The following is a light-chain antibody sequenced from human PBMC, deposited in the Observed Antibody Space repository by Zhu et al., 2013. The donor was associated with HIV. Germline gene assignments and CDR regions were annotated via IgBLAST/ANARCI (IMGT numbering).Light chain of an antibody. Sequence: EIVMTQSPATLSVSPGERATLSCRASQSVNTNLAWYHQKPGQPPRLLIYGASSRATGIPARFTASGSGTEFSLTISSLQSEDFALYFCQQYNSWPRTFGQGTNVEV. J-gene: IGKJ1*01. CDR2: GAS. V-gene: IGKV3-15*01. CDR1: QSVNTN. CDR3: QQYNSWPRT.